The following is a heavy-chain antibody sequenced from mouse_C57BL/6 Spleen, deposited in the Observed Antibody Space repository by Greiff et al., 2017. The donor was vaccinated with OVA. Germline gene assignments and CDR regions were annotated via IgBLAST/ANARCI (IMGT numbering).Heavy chain of an antibody. CDR1: GFTFSNYG. D-gene: IGHD2-2*01. J-gene: IGHJ2*01. Sequence: EVQLVESGGGLVKPGGSLKLSCAASGFTFSNYGMHWVRQAPEKGLEWVAYISSGSSTIYYADTVKGRFTISRDNAKNTLFLQMTSLRSEDTAMYYCARQGIEWLPFDYWGQGTTLTVSS. V-gene: IGHV5-17*01. CDR2: ISSGSSTI. CDR3: ARQGIEWLPFDY.